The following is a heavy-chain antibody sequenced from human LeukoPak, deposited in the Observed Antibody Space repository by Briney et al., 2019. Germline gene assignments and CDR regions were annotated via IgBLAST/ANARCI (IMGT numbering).Heavy chain of an antibody. CDR3: AKGKVPYESSSYLIDY. V-gene: IGHV3-23*01. J-gene: IGHJ4*02. CDR1: GFTFSAYA. D-gene: IGHD3-22*01. Sequence: GGSLRLSCAASGFTFSAYAMSWVRQAPGKGLEWVSAISGSGHSTYYADSVKGRFTISRDNSKNTLYLQMKSLRAEDTAVYYCAKGKVPYESSSYLIDYWGQGTLVTVSS. CDR2: ISGSGHST.